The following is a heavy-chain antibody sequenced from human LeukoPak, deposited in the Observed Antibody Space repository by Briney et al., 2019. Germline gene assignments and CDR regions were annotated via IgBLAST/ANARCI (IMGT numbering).Heavy chain of an antibody. J-gene: IGHJ4*02. V-gene: IGHV3-15*01. CDR2: IKSKPDGGTT. Sequence: GGSLRLSCAASGFTFSNAWMNWVRQAPGKGLEWVGRIKSKPDGGTTDYAAPVKDRVTISRDDSKNTLYMQMNSLETEDTAVYYCTARNFDYWGQGTLVTVSS. CDR3: TARNFDY. CDR1: GFTFSNAW.